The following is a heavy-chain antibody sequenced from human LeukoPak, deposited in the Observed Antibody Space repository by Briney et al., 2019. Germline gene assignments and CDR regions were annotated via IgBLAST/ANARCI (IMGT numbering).Heavy chain of an antibody. Sequence: ASVKVSCKASGYTFTSYGISWVRQAPGQGLEWMGWISAYNGNTNYAQKLQGRVTMTTDTSTSTAYMELRSLRSEDTAMYYCASLGSGSSPIIDFDYWGQGTLVTVSS. CDR2: ISAYNGNT. CDR1: GYTFTSYG. J-gene: IGHJ4*02. CDR3: ASLGSGSSPIIDFDY. D-gene: IGHD3-10*01. V-gene: IGHV1-18*01.